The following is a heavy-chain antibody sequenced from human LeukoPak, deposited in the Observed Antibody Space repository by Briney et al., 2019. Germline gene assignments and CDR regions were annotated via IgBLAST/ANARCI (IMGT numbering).Heavy chain of an antibody. Sequence: AESLSLTCSVSGGSFSGYSRNWVRQPPGKGLEWIGYMYNGGSTNYNPSRKIRVTISDDTSKNQYSLKLSSVTAADTAVYYCARVGWYGGLTKFDYWGQGTLVTVSS. J-gene: IGHJ4*02. CDR3: ARVGWYGGLTKFDY. CDR1: GGSFSGYS. D-gene: IGHD3-10*01. CDR2: MYNGGST. V-gene: IGHV4-59*12.